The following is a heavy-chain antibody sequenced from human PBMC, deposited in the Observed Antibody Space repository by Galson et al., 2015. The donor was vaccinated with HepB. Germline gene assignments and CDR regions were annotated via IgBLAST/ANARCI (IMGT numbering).Heavy chain of an antibody. D-gene: IGHD3-9*01. CDR1: GFSFDDYA. CDR3: AKDVEGGVGYFGGVPPDYAMDV. V-gene: IGHV3-9*01. Sequence: SLRLSCAVSGFSFDDYAMHWVRHVPGKGLEWVAGISWNSGDIGYADSVKGRFTVSRDNVKNSLYLQMTGLTTEDTALYYCAKDVEGGVGYFGGVPPDYAMDVWGQGTTVTVSS. J-gene: IGHJ6*02. CDR2: ISWNSGDI.